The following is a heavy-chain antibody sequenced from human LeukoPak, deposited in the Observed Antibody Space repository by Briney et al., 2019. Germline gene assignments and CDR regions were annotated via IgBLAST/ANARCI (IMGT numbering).Heavy chain of an antibody. CDR3: ARDHTTPSTTVTTAGY. Sequence: GASVKVSCKASGYTFTDYGISWVRQAPGQGLEWMGWISAYNGNTNYAQKLQGRVTMTTDTSTSTAYMELRSLRSDDTAVYYCARDHTTPSTTVTTAGYWGQGTLVTVSS. CDR1: GYTFTDYG. V-gene: IGHV1-18*01. CDR2: ISAYNGNT. D-gene: IGHD4-11*01. J-gene: IGHJ4*02.